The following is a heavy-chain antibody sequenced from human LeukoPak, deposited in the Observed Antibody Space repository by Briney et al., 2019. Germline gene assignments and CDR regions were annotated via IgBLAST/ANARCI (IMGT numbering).Heavy chain of an antibody. V-gene: IGHV1-24*01. CDR2: FDPEDGET. CDR1: GYTFTSYA. CDR3: ATDGWSGYLTPNFDY. Sequence: GASVKVSCKASGYTFTSYAMNWVRQAPGQGLEWMGGFDPEDGETIYAQKFQGRVTMTEDTSTDTAYMELSSLRSEDTAVYYCATDGWSGYLTPNFDYWGQGTLVTVSS. D-gene: IGHD3-3*01. J-gene: IGHJ4*02.